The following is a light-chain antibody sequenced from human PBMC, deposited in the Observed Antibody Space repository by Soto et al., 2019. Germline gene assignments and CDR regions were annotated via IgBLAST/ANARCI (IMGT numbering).Light chain of an antibody. V-gene: IGKV1-9*01. CDR2: AAS. Sequence: DIQLTQSPSFLSASVGDRVTITCRASQDINSFLAWYQQKPGKAPKLLIYAASTLQSGVPSRFSGSGSGTEFTLTISSLQPEDSASYYCQQRNSYPPFTFGPGTNVGI. J-gene: IGKJ3*01. CDR3: QQRNSYPPFT. CDR1: QDINSF.